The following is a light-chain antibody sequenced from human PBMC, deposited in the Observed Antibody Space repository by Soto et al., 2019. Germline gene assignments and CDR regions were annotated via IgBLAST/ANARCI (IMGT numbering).Light chain of an antibody. J-gene: IGKJ2*01. CDR2: DAS. CDR1: QTVIHNY. V-gene: IGKV3-20*01. Sequence: EIVLTQSPGTLSLSPGERATLSCRASQTVIHNYLAWHQQKPGQAPRLLIYDASSRATGIPDRFSRSGSGTDFTLTIRRLEPEDLAVYYCQQYGSSPYTFGQGTKVDIK. CDR3: QQYGSSPYT.